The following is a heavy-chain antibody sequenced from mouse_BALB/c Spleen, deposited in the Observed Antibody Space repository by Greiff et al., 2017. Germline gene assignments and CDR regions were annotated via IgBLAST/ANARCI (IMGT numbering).Heavy chain of an antibody. D-gene: IGHD3-3*01. CDR3: ARDHPERDEGAFDY. J-gene: IGHJ2*01. Sequence: DVMLVESGGGLVQPGGSLKLSCAASGFTFSSYGMSWVRQTPDKRLELVATINSNGGSTYYPDSVKGRFTISRDNAKNTLYLQMSSLKSEDTAMYYCARDHPERDEGAFDYWGQGTTLTVSS. V-gene: IGHV5-6-3*01. CDR1: GFTFSSYG. CDR2: INSNGGST.